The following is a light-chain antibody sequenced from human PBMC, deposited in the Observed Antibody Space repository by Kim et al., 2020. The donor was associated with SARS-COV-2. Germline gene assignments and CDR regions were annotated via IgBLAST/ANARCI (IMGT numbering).Light chain of an antibody. CDR2: QDS. CDR3: QAWDSSVV. Sequence: VAVSPGQTASITCSGDKLGDKYACWYQQKPGQSPVLVIYQDSKRPSGIPERFSGSNSGNTATLTISGTQAMDEADYYCQAWDSSVVFGGGTQLTVL. J-gene: IGLJ2*01. CDR1: KLGDKY. V-gene: IGLV3-1*01.